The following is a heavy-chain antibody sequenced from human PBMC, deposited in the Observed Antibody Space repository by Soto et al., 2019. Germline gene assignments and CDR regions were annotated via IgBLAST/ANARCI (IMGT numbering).Heavy chain of an antibody. CDR3: ARVPAADYYYYGMDV. V-gene: IGHV1-46*01. CDR1: GYTFTSYY. J-gene: IGHJ6*02. Sequence: GASVKVSCKASGYTFTSYYMHWVRQAPGQGLGWMGIINPSGGSTSYAQKFQGRVTMTRDTSTSTVYMELSSLRSEDTAVYYCARVPAADYYYYGMDVWGQGTTVTVSS. CDR2: INPSGGST. D-gene: IGHD2-2*01.